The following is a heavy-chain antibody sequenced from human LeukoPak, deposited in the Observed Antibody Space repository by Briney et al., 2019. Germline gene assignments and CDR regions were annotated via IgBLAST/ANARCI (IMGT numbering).Heavy chain of an antibody. J-gene: IGHJ4*02. CDR3: AKSKGGSSSYYYFDY. CDR1: GFTFDDYA. Sequence: GRSLRLSCAASGFTFDDYAMHWVRQAPGKGLEWVSGISWNSGYIGYADSVKGRFTISRDNAKNSLCLQMNSLRAEDTALYFCAKSKGGSSSYYYFDYWGQGTLVTVSS. CDR2: ISWNSGYI. D-gene: IGHD6-13*01. V-gene: IGHV3-9*01.